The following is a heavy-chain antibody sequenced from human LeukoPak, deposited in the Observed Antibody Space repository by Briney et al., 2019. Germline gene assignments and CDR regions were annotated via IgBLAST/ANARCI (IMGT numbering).Heavy chain of an antibody. D-gene: IGHD6-19*01. CDR1: GYSFTTYW. Sequence: GESLNISCKGSGYSFTTYWIGWARQMPGKGLEWMGIIYPGDSDTRYSPSFQGQVTISADKSISTAYLQWSSLKASDTAMYYCARRAGDSSGWYTSFDYWGQGTLVTVSS. CDR2: IYPGDSDT. V-gene: IGHV5-51*01. CDR3: ARRAGDSSGWYTSFDY. J-gene: IGHJ4*02.